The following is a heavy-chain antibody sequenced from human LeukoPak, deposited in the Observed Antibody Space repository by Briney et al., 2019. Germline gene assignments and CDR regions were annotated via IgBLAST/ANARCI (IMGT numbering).Heavy chain of an antibody. D-gene: IGHD2-2*01. V-gene: IGHV1-2*02. CDR3: ARGSVVVPAATTE. J-gene: IGHJ4*02. CDR2: INPKTGDT. CDR1: GYTFTGYY. Sequence: ASVEVSCKASGYTFTGYYMHWVRQAPGQGLEWMGWINPKTGDTNYAQKFQGRVTMTRDTSISTAYMELSRLRSDDTAVYCCARGSVVVPAATTEWGQGTLVTVSA.